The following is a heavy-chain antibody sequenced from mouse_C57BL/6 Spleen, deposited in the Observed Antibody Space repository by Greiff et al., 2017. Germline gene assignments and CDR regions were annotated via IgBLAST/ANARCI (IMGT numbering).Heavy chain of an antibody. V-gene: IGHV1-64*01. Sequence: QVQLQQPGAELVKPGASVKLSCKASGDTFTSYWMHWVKQRPGQGLEWIGMIHPNSGSTNYNEKFKSKATLTVDKSSSTAYMQLSSLTSEDSAVYYCARDYGSSYAMDYWGQGTSVTVSS. J-gene: IGHJ4*01. CDR2: IHPNSGST. D-gene: IGHD1-1*01. CDR1: GDTFTSYW. CDR3: ARDYGSSYAMDY.